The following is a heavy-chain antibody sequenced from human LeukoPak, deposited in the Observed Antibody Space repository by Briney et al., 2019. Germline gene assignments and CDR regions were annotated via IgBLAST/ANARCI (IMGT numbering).Heavy chain of an antibody. CDR2: IYTGGPT. J-gene: IGHJ4*02. Sequence: SETLSLTCNVSGVSIGNYYWNWIRQPAGKGLEWIGRIYTGGPTYYNPSLKSRVTLSVDTSKNQFSLKLSSVTAADTAVYYCARQLVGPYYSGSYFVFDYWGQGTLVTVSS. CDR1: GVSIGNYY. D-gene: IGHD1-26*01. V-gene: IGHV4-4*07. CDR3: ARQLVGPYYSGSYFVFDY.